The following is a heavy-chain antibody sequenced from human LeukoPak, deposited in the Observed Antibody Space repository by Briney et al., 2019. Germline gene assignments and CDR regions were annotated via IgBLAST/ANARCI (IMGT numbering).Heavy chain of an antibody. V-gene: IGHV3-21*01. D-gene: IGHD6-6*01. J-gene: IGHJ4*02. CDR3: ARVRYSGSSQFFDY. CDR1: AFTFSNFA. Sequence: GGSLRLSCAASAFTFSNFAMNWVRQAPGQGLEWVSSVSSNSDYIYYADSLKGRFTISRDNAKNSLYLQMNSLRAEDTAVYYCARVRYSGSSQFFDYWGQETLVTVSS. CDR2: VSSNSDYI.